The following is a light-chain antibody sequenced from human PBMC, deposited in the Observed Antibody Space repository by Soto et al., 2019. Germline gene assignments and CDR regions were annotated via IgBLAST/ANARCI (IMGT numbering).Light chain of an antibody. Sequence: EIVLTQSPGTLSLSPGERATLSCRASQSVSGSYLAWYQQKPGQAPRLLIYGASSRATGIPDRFSGSGSGTDFTLTISRLEPEDFAVYYCQQYGSSPPLTCGGGTKVEIK. V-gene: IGKV3-20*01. CDR1: QSVSGSY. J-gene: IGKJ4*01. CDR3: QQYGSSPPLT. CDR2: GAS.